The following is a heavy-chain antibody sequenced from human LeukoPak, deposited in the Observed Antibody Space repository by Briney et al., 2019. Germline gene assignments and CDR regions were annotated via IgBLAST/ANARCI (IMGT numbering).Heavy chain of an antibody. D-gene: IGHD1-14*01. J-gene: IGHJ5*02. CDR1: GGSISSYY. CDR2: IYYSGST. CDR3: ARHLHRGWFDP. Sequence: SETLSLTCTVSGGSISSYYWSWIRQPPGKGLEWIGYIYYSGSTNYNPSLKSRVTISVDTSKNQFSLKLSSVTAADTAVYYCARHLHRGWFDPWGQGTLVTVSS. V-gene: IGHV4-59*08.